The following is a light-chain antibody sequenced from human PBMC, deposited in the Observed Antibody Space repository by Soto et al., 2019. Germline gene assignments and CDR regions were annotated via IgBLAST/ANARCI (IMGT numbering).Light chain of an antibody. CDR2: AAS. CDR3: QQHNNYPWT. J-gene: IGKJ1*01. Sequence: TKHPYPLRSCFGNTLTYNDGASQGIGSYLAWYQRKPGKAHKLLISAASTLKSGVPSRFSGSGFGTEFTLTISSLQPEDFATYYCQQHNNYPWTFGRGTKVDI. CDR1: QGIGSY. V-gene: IGKV1-9*01.